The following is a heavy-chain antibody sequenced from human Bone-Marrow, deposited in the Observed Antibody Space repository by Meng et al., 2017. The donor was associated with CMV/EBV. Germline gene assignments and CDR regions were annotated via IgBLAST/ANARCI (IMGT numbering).Heavy chain of an antibody. CDR3: ARVSPTIHYYYYGMDV. CDR2: IYYSGST. D-gene: IGHD2-2*01. CDR1: GGSISSYY. Sequence: GSLRLSCTGSGGSISSYYWSWIRQPPGKGLEWIGYIYYSGSTNYNPSLKSRVTISVDTSKNQFSLKLSSVTAADTAVYYCARVSPTIHYYYYGMDVWGQGNTVNVAS. J-gene: IGHJ6*02. V-gene: IGHV4-59*01.